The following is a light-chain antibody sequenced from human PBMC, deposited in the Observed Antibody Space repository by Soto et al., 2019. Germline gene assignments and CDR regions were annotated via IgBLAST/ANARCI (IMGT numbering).Light chain of an antibody. V-gene: IGLV2-14*01. J-gene: IGLJ2*01. CDR3: SSYTSSSTLVV. Sequence: QSALTQPASVSGSPGQSITISCTGTSSDVGGYNYVSWYQQHPGKAPKLMIYDVSNRPSGVSNRFSGSKSGNTASLTISGLLAEDEADDYCSSYTSSSTLVVFGGGTKLTVL. CDR1: SSDVGGYNY. CDR2: DVS.